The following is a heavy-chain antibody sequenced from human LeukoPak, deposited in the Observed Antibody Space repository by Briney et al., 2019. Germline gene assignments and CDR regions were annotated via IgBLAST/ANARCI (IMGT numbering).Heavy chain of an antibody. Sequence: SETLSLTRTVSGGSINSYYWTWIRQPPGKGLEWIGYIYYSGSTHYNPSLNSRVTISMHKSKNHFSLKLSSVTAADTAIYYCARTSRHFYGSGSNLSPWPADMDVWGQGTKVTVSS. CDR1: GGSINSYY. CDR3: ARTSRHFYGSGSNLSPWPADMDV. J-gene: IGHJ6*02. CDR2: IYYSGST. D-gene: IGHD3-10*01. V-gene: IGHV4-59*01.